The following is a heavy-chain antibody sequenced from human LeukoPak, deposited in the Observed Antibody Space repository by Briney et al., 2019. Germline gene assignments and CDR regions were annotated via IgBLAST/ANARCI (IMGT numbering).Heavy chain of an antibody. CDR1: GYSISSGYY. CDR3: ARGSYYDSPYYFDY. V-gene: IGHV4-38-2*02. Sequence: SETLSLTCTVSGYSISSGYYWGLIRQPPGKGLEGIGSIYHSGSTYYNPSLKSRVTISVDTSKNQSSLKLSSVTAADTAVYYCARGSYYDSPYYFDYWGQGTLVTVSS. CDR2: IYHSGST. J-gene: IGHJ4*02. D-gene: IGHD3-22*01.